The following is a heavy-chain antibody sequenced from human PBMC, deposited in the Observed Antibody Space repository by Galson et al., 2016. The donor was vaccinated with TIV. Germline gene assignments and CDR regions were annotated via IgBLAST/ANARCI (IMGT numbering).Heavy chain of an antibody. CDR2: IDWDDDT. Sequence: PALVKPTQTLTLTCTFSGFSLTTSEMCVGWIRQPPGKALEWLARIDWDDDTYYSTSLKTRLTISKDTSKNQVVLTLTNMDPVDTATCFCAHTRGDFWSGPYHFYCGMDVWGQGTTVTVSS. J-gene: IGHJ6*02. CDR3: AHTRGDFWSGPYHFYCGMDV. D-gene: IGHD3-3*01. V-gene: IGHV2-70*11. CDR1: GFSLTTSEMC.